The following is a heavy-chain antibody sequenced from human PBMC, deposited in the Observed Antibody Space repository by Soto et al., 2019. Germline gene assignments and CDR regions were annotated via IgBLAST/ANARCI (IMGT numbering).Heavy chain of an antibody. D-gene: IGHD5-12*01. CDR2: IIPIFGTA. Sequence: SVKVSCKASGGTFSSDAISWVRQAPGQGLEWMGGIIPIFGTANYAQKFQGRVTITADESTSTAYMELSSLRSEDTAVYYCARSPIVEMATLGYGMDVWGQGTTVTVSS. CDR1: GGTFSSDA. CDR3: ARSPIVEMATLGYGMDV. J-gene: IGHJ6*02. V-gene: IGHV1-69*13.